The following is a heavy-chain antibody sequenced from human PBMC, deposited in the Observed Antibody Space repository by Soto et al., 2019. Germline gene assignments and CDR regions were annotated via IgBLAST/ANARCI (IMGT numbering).Heavy chain of an antibody. CDR2: ISYDGSNK. CDR3: ARDRHFDRPLVGMDV. V-gene: IGHV3-30-3*01. Sequence: HPGGSLRLSCAASGFTFSSYAMHWVRQAPGKGLEWVAVISYDGSNKYYADSVKGRFTISRDNSKNTLYLQMNSLRAEDTAVYYCARDRHFDRPLVGMDVWGQGTTVTVSS. D-gene: IGHD3-9*01. J-gene: IGHJ6*02. CDR1: GFTFSSYA.